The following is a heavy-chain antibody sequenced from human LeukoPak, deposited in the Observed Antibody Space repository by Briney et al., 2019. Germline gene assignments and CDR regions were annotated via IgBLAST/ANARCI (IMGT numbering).Heavy chain of an antibody. J-gene: IGHJ4*02. V-gene: IGHV1-18*01. Sequence: ASVKVSCKASDYTLTSYAISWVRQAPRQGLEWMGWISAYNGNTNYAQRLQGRVTMTTDTSTSTAYMELRSLRSDDTAVYYCARDYSSGDFDFWGQGTLVTVSS. D-gene: IGHD6-19*01. CDR1: DYTLTSYA. CDR2: ISAYNGNT. CDR3: ARDYSSGDFDF.